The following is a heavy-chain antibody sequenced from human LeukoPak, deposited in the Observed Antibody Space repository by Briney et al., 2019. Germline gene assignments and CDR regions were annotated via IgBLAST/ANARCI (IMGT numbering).Heavy chain of an antibody. V-gene: IGHV1-8*01. D-gene: IGHD6-25*01. CDR1: GYTLSDYD. CDR2: INPNSLIP. J-gene: IGHJ5*02. CDR3: ARVKRVPEVWFDP. Sequence: ASVKVSCKASGYTLSDYDINWVRQATGQGLEYMGWINPNSLIPDYAQKFQGRVTLTMDTSINTAYMELSGLTSDDTAVYYCARVKRVPEVWFDPWGQGTLVTVSS.